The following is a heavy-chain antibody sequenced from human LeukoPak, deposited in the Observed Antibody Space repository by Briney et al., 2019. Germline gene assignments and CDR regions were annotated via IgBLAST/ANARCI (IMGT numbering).Heavy chain of an antibody. J-gene: IGHJ4*02. CDR3: ARGAGYYYDSSGLFFDY. V-gene: IGHV4-38-2*02. CDR2: IYHSGST. CDR1: GYSISSGYY. Sequence: SETLSLTCTVSGYSISSGYYWGWIRQPPGKGLEWIGSIYHSGSTYYNPSLKSRVTISVDTSKNQFSLKLSSVTAADTAVYYCARGAGYYYDSSGLFFDYWGQGTLVTVSS. D-gene: IGHD3-22*01.